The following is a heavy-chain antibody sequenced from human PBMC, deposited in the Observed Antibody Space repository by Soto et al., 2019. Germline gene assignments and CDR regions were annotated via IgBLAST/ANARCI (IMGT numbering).Heavy chain of an antibody. J-gene: IGHJ4*02. CDR1: GGTFGTYT. V-gene: IGHV1-69*02. CDR2: IIPYLDIT. D-gene: IGHD5-18*01. Sequence: QVQLVQSGAEVKKPGSSVKVSCKASGGTFGTYTISWVRQAPGQGLEWMGRIIPYLDITDYAQKSQGRFTIAADKSTTTAYMELNRLRSEDTAVYFCARDTTYWGQGTLVTVSS. CDR3: ARDTTY.